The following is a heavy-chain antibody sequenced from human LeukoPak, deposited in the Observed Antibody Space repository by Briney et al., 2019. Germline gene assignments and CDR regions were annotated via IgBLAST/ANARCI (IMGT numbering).Heavy chain of an antibody. CDR1: GYTFTDYY. Sequence: ASVKVSCEASGYTFTDYYIHWVRQAPGQGLEWMGWISPNSDDINYAQKFQGRVTMTRDTSISTAYMELSRLRSDDTAVYYCARVGMADCGGDCLGWFDPWGQGTLVTVSS. D-gene: IGHD2-21*02. J-gene: IGHJ5*02. CDR3: ARVGMADCGGDCLGWFDP. V-gene: IGHV1-2*02. CDR2: ISPNSDDI.